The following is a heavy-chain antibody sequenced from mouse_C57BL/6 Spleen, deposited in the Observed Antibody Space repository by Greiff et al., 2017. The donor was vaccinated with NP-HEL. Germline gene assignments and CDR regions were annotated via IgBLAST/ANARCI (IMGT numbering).Heavy chain of an antibody. J-gene: IGHJ3*01. CDR2: IRSKSNNYAT. CDR3: VRDLLRGFGY. D-gene: IGHD2-1*01. CDR1: GFSFNTYA. Sequence: EVQGVESGGGLVQPKGSLKLSCAASGFSFNTYAMNWVRQAPGKGLEWVARIRSKSNNYATYYADSVKDRFTISRDDSESMLYLQMNNLKTEDTAMYYCVRDLLRGFGYWGQGTLVTVSA. V-gene: IGHV10-1*01.